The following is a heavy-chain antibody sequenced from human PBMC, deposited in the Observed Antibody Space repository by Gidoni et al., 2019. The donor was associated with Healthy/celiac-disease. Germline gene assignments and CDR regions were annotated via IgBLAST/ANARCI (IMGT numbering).Heavy chain of an antibody. Sequence: QVQLQESGPGLVKPSETLSLTCTVSGGSVSSGSYYWSWIRQPPGKGLEWIGYIYYSGSTNYNPSLKSRVTISVDTSKNQFSLKLSSVTAADTAVYYCARGWVIVGATNFDYWGQGTLVTVSS. CDR1: GGSVSSGSYY. J-gene: IGHJ4*02. V-gene: IGHV4-61*01. CDR2: IYYSGST. D-gene: IGHD1-26*01. CDR3: ARGWVIVGATNFDY.